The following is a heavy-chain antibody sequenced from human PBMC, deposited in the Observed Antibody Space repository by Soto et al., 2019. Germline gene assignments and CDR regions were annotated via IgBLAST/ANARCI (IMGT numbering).Heavy chain of an antibody. V-gene: IGHV3-30*03. CDR3: AIVIVIKTEATVL. CDR2: ISYDGTNK. CDR1: GFTINSYG. J-gene: IGHJ4*02. D-gene: IGHD2-21*01. Sequence: PGGSLRLSCAASGFTINSYGMHWVRQSPGKGLEWVAVISYDGTNKDYVDSVKGRFTISRDISKNTVYLQMNSLRPEDTAVYYCAIVIVIKTEATVLWGKGTLVTVSS.